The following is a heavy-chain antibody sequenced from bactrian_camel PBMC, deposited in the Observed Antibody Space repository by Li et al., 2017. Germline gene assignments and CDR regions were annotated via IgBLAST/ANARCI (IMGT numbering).Heavy chain of an antibody. CDR2: LASDGSS. J-gene: IGHJ4*01. CDR1: GYSFTTYC. CDR3: AADPGACWWPPVHVLEFISL. Sequence: HVQLVESGGGSVQAGGSLAFSCVTSGYSFTTYCMAWFRQAPGKARERVASLASDGSSIYANSLKGRFSISKDNAKGTLYLQMNSLKPEDTAMYYCAADPGACWWPPVHVLEFISLSGAGDPGHRL. D-gene: IGHD7*01. V-gene: IGHV3S53*01.